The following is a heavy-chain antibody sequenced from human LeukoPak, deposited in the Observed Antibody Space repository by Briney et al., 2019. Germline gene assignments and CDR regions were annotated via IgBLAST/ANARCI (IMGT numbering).Heavy chain of an antibody. Sequence: ASVKVSCKASGGTSSSYAISWVRQAPGQGLEWMGRIIPIFGTANYAQKFQGRVTITTDESTSTAYMELSSLRSEDTAVYYCARDRGASSGPLDYWGQGTLVTVSS. J-gene: IGHJ4*02. CDR1: GGTSSSYA. CDR3: ARDRGASSGPLDY. D-gene: IGHD6-19*01. V-gene: IGHV1-69*05. CDR2: IIPIFGTA.